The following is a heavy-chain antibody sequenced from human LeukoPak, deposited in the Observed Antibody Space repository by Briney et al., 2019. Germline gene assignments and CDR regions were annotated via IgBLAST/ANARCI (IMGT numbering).Heavy chain of an antibody. CDR1: GGSFSGYY. J-gene: IGHJ4*02. V-gene: IGHV4-34*01. Sequence: PSETLSLTCAVYGGSFSGYYWGWIRQPPGKGLEWIGEINHSGSTNYNPSLKSRVTISVDTSKNQFSLKLSSVTAADTAVYYCARAPSTPNFDYWGQGTLVTVSS. CDR3: ARAPSTPNFDY. D-gene: IGHD2-15*01. CDR2: INHSGST.